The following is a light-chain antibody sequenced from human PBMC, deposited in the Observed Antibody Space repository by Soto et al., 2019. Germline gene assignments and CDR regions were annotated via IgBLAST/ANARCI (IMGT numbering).Light chain of an antibody. CDR3: ATWDDSLNGPV. J-gene: IGLJ3*02. Sequence: QAVVTQPPSASGTPGQRVTISCSGSSSNLGDNTVNWYQQLPGTAPKLLIYRNNRRPSEVPDRFSGSKSGTSASLAISGLQSDDEADYYCATWDDSLNGPVFGGGTKLIVL. V-gene: IGLV1-44*01. CDR2: RNN. CDR1: SSNLGDNT.